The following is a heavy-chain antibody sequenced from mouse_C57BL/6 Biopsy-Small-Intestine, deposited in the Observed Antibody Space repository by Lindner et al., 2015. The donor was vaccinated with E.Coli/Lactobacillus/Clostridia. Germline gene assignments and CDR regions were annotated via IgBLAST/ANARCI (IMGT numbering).Heavy chain of an antibody. D-gene: IGHD4-1*01. V-gene: IGHV1-82*01. CDR2: IYPGDGDT. Sequence: VQLQESGPELVKPGASVKISCKASGYAFSSSWMNWLKQRPGEGLEWIGRIYPGDGDTHYNGKFKDKATLTADKSSNTVYMRLSSLTSEDSAVYFCARSGTSFAYWAKGLWSLSLQ. J-gene: IGHJ3*01. CDR1: GYAFSSSW. CDR3: ARSGTSFAY.